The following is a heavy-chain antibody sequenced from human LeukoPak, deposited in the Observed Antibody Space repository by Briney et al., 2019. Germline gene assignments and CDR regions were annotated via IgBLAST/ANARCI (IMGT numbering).Heavy chain of an antibody. CDR3: AKDSVSAAGTYSYFDY. J-gene: IGHJ4*02. V-gene: IGHV3-23*01. CDR2: ISGSGGST. CDR1: GFTFSSYA. D-gene: IGHD6-13*01. Sequence: GGSLRLSCAASGFTFSSYAMSWVRQAPGKGLEWVSAISGSGGSTYYADSVKGRFTISRDNSKNTLYLQMSSLRAEDTAVYYCAKDSVSAAGTYSYFDYWGQGTLVTVSS.